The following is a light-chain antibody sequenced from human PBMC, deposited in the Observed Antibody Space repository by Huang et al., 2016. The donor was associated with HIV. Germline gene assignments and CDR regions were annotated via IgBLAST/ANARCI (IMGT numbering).Light chain of an antibody. CDR2: ATS. V-gene: IGKV1-NL1*01. Sequence: DIQMTQSPSSLSASVGDRVTITCRASHGITKSLVWYQQKPGKAPKLLLFATSRLERGVPSRFSGSGSGTDFTLTISSLRPEDFATYYCQQYYNTPYTFGQGTKLEIK. CDR3: QQYYNTPYT. J-gene: IGKJ2*01. CDR1: HGITKS.